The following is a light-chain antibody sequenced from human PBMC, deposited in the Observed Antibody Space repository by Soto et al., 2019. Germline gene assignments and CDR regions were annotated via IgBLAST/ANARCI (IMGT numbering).Light chain of an antibody. CDR3: QQYNKWPPWT. V-gene: IGKV3-15*01. Sequence: EIVMTQSPATLSVSPGERVTLSCRASESISTNLAWYQQKPGQAPRLVLYHVSSRAAGVPARFSGSGSGTEFTLTISSLQYEDFAVYYCQQYNKWPPWTFGQGTKVEIK. CDR2: HVS. CDR1: ESISTN. J-gene: IGKJ1*01.